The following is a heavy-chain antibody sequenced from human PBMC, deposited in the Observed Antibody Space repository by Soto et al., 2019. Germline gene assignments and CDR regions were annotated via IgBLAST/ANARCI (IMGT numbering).Heavy chain of an antibody. Sequence: EVQVVESGGGLVQPGGSLRLSCVVSGFTFSSYWMHWVRQAPGKGLVCVSWINGDGSRTENADSVKGRFTISRDNAKNXLYLXXXXXXXXXXXXYYCARGTIRGQGTLVTV. V-gene: IGHV3-74*01. CDR3: ARGTI. CDR2: INGDGSRT. D-gene: IGHD3-3*01. CDR1: GFTFSSYW. J-gene: IGHJ4*02.